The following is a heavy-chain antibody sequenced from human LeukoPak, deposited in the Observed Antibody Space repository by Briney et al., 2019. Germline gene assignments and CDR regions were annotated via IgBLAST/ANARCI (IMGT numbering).Heavy chain of an antibody. D-gene: IGHD3-16*02. Sequence: PGGSLRLSCAASGVTFSSYGMHWVRQAPGKGLEWVALISSDGIDKLYGAFVKGRFTISRDDSKSTLYLQMNSLGVEDTAVYYCAPLLLSDHFASGALGTLATVSP. CDR1: GVTFSSYG. CDR2: ISSDGIDK. J-gene: IGHJ4*02. CDR3: APLLLSDHFAS. V-gene: IGHV3-30*03.